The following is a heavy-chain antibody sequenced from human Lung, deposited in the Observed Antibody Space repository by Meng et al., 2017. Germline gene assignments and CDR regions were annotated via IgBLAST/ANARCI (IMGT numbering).Heavy chain of an antibody. CDR3: ARAATRIAARRAAGNWFDP. J-gene: IGHJ5*02. Sequence: GESLKISCAASGFTFRSYWMHWVRQAPGKGLVWGSRINSEGSSTSYADSVKGRFTISRDNAKNTLYLQMNSLRAEDTAVYYGARAATRIAARRAAGNWFDPWGQGTLVTVSS. D-gene: IGHD6-6*01. CDR2: INSEGSST. CDR1: GFTFRSYW. V-gene: IGHV3-74*01.